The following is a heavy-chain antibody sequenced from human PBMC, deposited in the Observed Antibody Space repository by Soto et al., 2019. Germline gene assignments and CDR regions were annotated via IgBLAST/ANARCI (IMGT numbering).Heavy chain of an antibody. Sequence: GGSLRLSCAASGFTFSSYGMHWVRQAPGKGLEWVAVIWYDGSNKYYADSVKGRFTISRDNSKNTLYLQMNSLRAEDTAVYYCAREYYVWGSYRYMDYWGQGTLVTVSS. CDR3: AREYYVWGSYRYMDY. D-gene: IGHD3-16*02. V-gene: IGHV3-33*01. CDR2: IWYDGSNK. J-gene: IGHJ4*02. CDR1: GFTFSSYG.